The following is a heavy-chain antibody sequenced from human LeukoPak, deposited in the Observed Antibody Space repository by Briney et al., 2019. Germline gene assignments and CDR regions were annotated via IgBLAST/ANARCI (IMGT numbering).Heavy chain of an antibody. CDR2: INSDGSST. Sequence: PGGSLRLSCAASGLTFSSYGMHWVRQAPGKGLVWVSRINSDGSSTSYADSVKGRFTISRDNAKNTLYLQMNSLRAEDTAVYYCARETIVVVPAAAFDYWGQGTMVTVSS. J-gene: IGHJ4*02. D-gene: IGHD2-2*01. CDR3: ARETIVVVPAAAFDY. CDR1: GLTFSSYG. V-gene: IGHV3-74*01.